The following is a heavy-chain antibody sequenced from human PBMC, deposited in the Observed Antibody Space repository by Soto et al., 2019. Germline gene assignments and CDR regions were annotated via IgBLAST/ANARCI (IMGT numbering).Heavy chain of an antibody. CDR2: ITWNSGYI. CDR3: AKALYGSSSSPIDF. CDR1: GFTFDDYA. D-gene: IGHD6-13*01. V-gene: IGHV3-9*01. J-gene: IGHJ1*01. Sequence: LRLSCAASGFTFDDYAMHWVRQAPGKGLEWVSYITWNSGYIGYVDSVKGRFTISRDNANNSLYLQMNSLKTEDTAFYYCAKALYGSSSSPIDFWGQGTLVTVSS.